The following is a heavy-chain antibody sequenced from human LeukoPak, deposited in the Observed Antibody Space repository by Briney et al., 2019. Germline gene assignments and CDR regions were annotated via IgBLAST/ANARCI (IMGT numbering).Heavy chain of an antibody. CDR3: ARGGDGSNIYWYFDL. D-gene: IGHD5-24*01. J-gene: IGHJ2*01. V-gene: IGHV3-74*01. Sequence: GGSLRLSCAASGFTFSTHWMHWARQAPGKGLEWVSRMNSDGSSSSYADSVKGRFTISRDNAKSTLYLQMNSLRAEDTAVYYCARGGDGSNIYWYFDLWGRGTLVTVPS. CDR1: GFTFSTHW. CDR2: MNSDGSSS.